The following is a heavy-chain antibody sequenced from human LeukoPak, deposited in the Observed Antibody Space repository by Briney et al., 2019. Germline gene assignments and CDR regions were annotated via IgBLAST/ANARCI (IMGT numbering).Heavy chain of an antibody. CDR3: ARTNPQLWYGGYYYYMDV. D-gene: IGHD3-10*01. J-gene: IGHJ6*03. V-gene: IGHV4-34*01. CDR1: GGSFSNYY. CDR2: SSHSGNT. Sequence: SETLSLTCAVYGGSFSNYYWSWIRQPPGKGLEWIGESSHSGNTNYDPSLKSRITISVDTSKNQFSLKLKSVTAADTAVYFCARTNPQLWYGGYYYYMDVWGKGTTVTVSS.